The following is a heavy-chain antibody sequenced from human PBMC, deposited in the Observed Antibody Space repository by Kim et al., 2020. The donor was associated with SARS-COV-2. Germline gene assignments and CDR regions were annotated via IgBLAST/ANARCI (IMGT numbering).Heavy chain of an antibody. D-gene: IGHD6-19*01. V-gene: IGHV3-30*01. J-gene: IGHJ4*02. Sequence: VKGRFTISRDNSKNTLYLQMNSLRAEDTAVYYCARDVIGRGYSSGPTAKYWGQGTLVTVSS. CDR3: ARDVIGRGYSSGPTAKY.